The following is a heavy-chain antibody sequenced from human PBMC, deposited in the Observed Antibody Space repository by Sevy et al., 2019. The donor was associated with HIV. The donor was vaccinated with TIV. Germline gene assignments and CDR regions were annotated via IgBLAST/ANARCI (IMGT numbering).Heavy chain of an antibody. CDR2: ISYDGSNK. Sequence: GGSLRLSCAASGFTFSSYAMHWVRQAPRKGLEWVAVISYDGSNKYYADSVKGRFTISRDNSKNTLYLQMNSLRAEDTAVYYCARDGHIVLMVYVMDVWGQGTTVTVSS. J-gene: IGHJ6*02. CDR1: GFTFSSYA. D-gene: IGHD2-8*01. CDR3: ARDGHIVLMVYVMDV. V-gene: IGHV3-30*04.